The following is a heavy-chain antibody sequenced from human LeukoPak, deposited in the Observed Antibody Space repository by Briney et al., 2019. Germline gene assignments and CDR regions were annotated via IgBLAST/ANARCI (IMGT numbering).Heavy chain of an antibody. J-gene: IGHJ4*02. D-gene: IGHD3-16*02. CDR3: ARGRIRDYVWGSYRYTAKFDY. CDR2: INHSGST. V-gene: IGHV4-34*01. Sequence: PSETLSLTCAVYGGSFSGYYWSWIRQPPGKGLGWIGEINHSGSTNYNPSLKSRVTISVDTSKNQFSLKLSSVTAADTAVYYCARGRIRDYVWGSYRYTAKFDYWGQGTLVTVSS. CDR1: GGSFSGYY.